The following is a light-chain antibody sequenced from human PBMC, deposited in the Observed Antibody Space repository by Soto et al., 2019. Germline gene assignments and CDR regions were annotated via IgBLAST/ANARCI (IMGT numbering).Light chain of an antibody. CDR1: QDLLPRDGKNY. Sequence: IVINQASTSLAGTPGQSASISLQSRQDLLPRDGKNYLYWYLQKPGQSPRLLIYEVSNRFSGVPDRFSGSGSGTEFALKISRVEAEDVGVYFCMQNFYLYTFGQGTKLEI. V-gene: IGKV2D-29*02. J-gene: IGKJ2*01. CDR2: EVS. CDR3: MQNFYLYT.